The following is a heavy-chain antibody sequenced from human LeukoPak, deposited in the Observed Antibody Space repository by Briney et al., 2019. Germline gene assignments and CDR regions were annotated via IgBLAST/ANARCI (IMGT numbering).Heavy chain of an antibody. J-gene: IGHJ4*02. Sequence: ASVKVSCKASGYTFTGYYIHWVRQAPGQGLEWMGWINPNSGGTNYAQKFQGRVTMTEDTSTDTAYMELSSLRSEDTAVYYCATDRRRKLLGYSSGWSDFDYWGQGTLVTVSS. CDR1: GYTFTGYY. CDR3: ATDRRRKLLGYSSGWSDFDY. CDR2: INPNSGGT. D-gene: IGHD6-19*01. V-gene: IGHV1-2*02.